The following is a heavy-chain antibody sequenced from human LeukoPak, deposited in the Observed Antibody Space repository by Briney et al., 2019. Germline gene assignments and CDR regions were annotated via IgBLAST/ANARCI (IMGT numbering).Heavy chain of an antibody. CDR3: ARDGGISRYYYYYMDV. V-gene: IGHV3-21*06. Sequence: GGSLRLSCAASGFTFSDYSMNWVRQAPGKGPEWLSSISGTRNFIYYADSVKGRFTMSRDNAKNSLYLQMNSLRAEDTAVYYCARDGGISRYYYYYMDVRGKGTTVTVSS. D-gene: IGHD3-10*01. J-gene: IGHJ6*03. CDR1: GFTFSDYS. CDR2: ISGTRNFI.